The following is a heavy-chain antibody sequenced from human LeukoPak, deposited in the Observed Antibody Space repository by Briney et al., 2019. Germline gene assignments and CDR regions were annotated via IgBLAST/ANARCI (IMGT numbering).Heavy chain of an antibody. CDR1: GGSISSGGYY. V-gene: IGHV4-31*03. CDR3: ARNYYDSSGPYGMDI. Sequence: SETLSLTCTVSGGSISSGGYYWSWIRQHPGKGLEWIGYIYYSGSTYYNPSLKSRVTISVDTSKNQFSLKLSSVTAADTAVYYCARNYYDSSGPYGMDIWGQGTTVTVSS. J-gene: IGHJ6*02. CDR2: IYYSGST. D-gene: IGHD3-22*01.